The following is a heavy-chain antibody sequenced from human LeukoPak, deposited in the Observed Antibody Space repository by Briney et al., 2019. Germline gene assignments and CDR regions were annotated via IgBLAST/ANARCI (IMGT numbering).Heavy chain of an antibody. CDR3: ARHDAGKWLPYFDY. J-gene: IGHJ4*02. CDR1: GGSFSGYY. V-gene: IGHV4-34*01. D-gene: IGHD6-19*01. Sequence: PSETLSLTCAVYGGSFSGYYWSWIRQPPGKGLEWIGEINHSGSTNYNPSLKSRVTISVDTSKNQFSLKLSSVTAADTAVYYCARHDAGKWLPYFDYWGRGTLVTVSS. CDR2: INHSGST.